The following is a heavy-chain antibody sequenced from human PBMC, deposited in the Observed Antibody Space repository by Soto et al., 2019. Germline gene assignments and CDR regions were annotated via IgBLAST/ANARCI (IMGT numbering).Heavy chain of an antibody. J-gene: IGHJ4*02. CDR3: ARDHGGSYPAGS. V-gene: IGHV3-33*01. Sequence: GGSLRLSCAASGFTFSSYGMHWVRQAPGKGLEGVAVIWYDGSNKYYADSVKGRFTISRDNSKNTRYLQMNSLRAEDTAVYYCARDHGGSYPAGSWGQGTLVTVSS. CDR1: GFTFSSYG. D-gene: IGHD1-26*01. CDR2: IWYDGSNK.